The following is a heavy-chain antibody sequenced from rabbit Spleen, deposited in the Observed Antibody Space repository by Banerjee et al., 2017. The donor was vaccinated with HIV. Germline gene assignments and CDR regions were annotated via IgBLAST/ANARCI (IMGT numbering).Heavy chain of an antibody. V-gene: IGHV1S45*01. CDR3: ARDAGTSFSTYGMDL. CDR1: GFSFSSSYW. J-gene: IGHJ6*01. D-gene: IGHD8-1*01. Sequence: QEQLEESGGDLVKPEGSLTLTCTASGFSFSSSYWICWVRQAPGKGLEWIGCVDVGSSGFTYFASWAKGRFTISKTSSTTVTLQMTSLTAADTATYFCARDAGTSFSTYGMDLWGPGTLVTVS. CDR2: VDVGSSGFT.